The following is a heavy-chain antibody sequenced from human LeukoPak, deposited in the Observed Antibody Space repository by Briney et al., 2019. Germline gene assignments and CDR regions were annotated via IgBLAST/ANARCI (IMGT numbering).Heavy chain of an antibody. D-gene: IGHD5-24*01. J-gene: IGHJ4*02. CDR1: GGSVSSGSYY. V-gene: IGHV4-61*01. CDR3: ARVGRDGYNYDFDY. CDR2: IYYSGST. Sequence: TSETLSLICTVSGGSVSSGSYYWSWIRQPPGKGLEWIGYIYYSGSTNYNPSLKSRVTISVDTSKNQFSLKLSSVTAADTAVYYCARVGRDGYNYDFDYWGQGTLVTVSS.